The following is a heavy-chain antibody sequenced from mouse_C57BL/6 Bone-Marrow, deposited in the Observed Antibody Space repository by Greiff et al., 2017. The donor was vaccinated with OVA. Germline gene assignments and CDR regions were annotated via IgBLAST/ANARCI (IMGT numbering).Heavy chain of an antibody. CDR1: GYTFTSYW. J-gene: IGHJ2*01. CDR3: ARWRGLYYFDY. Sequence: VQLQQPGAELVRPGSSVKLSCKASGYTFTSYWMHWVKQRPIQGLEWIGNIDPSDSETHYNQKFKDKATLTVDKSSSTAYMQLSSLTSEDSAVDYCARWRGLYYFDYWGQGTTLTVSS. D-gene: IGHD3-3*01. V-gene: IGHV1-52*01. CDR2: IDPSDSET.